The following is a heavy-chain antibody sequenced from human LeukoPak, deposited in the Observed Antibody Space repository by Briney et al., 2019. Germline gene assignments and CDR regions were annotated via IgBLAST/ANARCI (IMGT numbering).Heavy chain of an antibody. J-gene: IGHJ6*02. CDR3: NIWSGASMDV. CDR1: GFTFSTYA. V-gene: IGHV3-23*01. D-gene: IGHD1-26*01. CDR2: ISGSGGST. Sequence: PGGSLRLSCAASGFTFSTYAMSWVRQAPGKGLEWVSAISGSGGSTYYADSVKGRFTISRDNAKNSLYLQMNSLRAEDTAVYYCNIWSGASMDVWGQGTTVTVSS.